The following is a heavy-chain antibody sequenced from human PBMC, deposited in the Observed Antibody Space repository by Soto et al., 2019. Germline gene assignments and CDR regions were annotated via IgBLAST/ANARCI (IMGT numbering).Heavy chain of an antibody. J-gene: IGHJ5*02. D-gene: IGHD3-10*01. Sequence: SSETLSLTCTVSGGSFSSYYWSWIRQPAGKGLEWIGRIYTSGSTNYNPSLKSRVTMSVDTSKNQFSLKLSSVTAADTAVYYWARDNPGITMARGTARSNVFDPWGQGTPVTVSS. V-gene: IGHV4-4*07. CDR2: IYTSGST. CDR3: ARDNPGITMARGTARSNVFDP. CDR1: GGSFSSYY.